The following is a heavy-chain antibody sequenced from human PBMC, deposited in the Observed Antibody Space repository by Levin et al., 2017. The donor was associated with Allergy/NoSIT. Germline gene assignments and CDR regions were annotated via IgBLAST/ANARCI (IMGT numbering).Heavy chain of an antibody. D-gene: IGHD3-10*01. CDR1: GYTFTSYY. J-gene: IGHJ4*02. CDR3: ARDSSVVRGVMTISHGSRIDY. Sequence: ASVKVSCKASGYTFTSYYMHWVRQAPGQGLEWMGIINPSGGSTSYAQKFQGRVTMTRDTSTSTVYMELSSLRSEDTAVYYCARDSSVVRGVMTISHGSRIDYWGQGTLVTVSS. V-gene: IGHV1-46*01. CDR2: INPSGGST.